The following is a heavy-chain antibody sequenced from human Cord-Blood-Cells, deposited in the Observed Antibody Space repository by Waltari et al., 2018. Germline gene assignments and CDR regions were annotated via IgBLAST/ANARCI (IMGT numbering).Heavy chain of an antibody. J-gene: IGHJ4*02. D-gene: IGHD3-10*01. V-gene: IGHV4-34*01. CDR2: INHSGST. CDR3: ARTPGDWVY. Sequence: GLEWIGEINHSGSTNYTPSLKSRVTISVDTSKNQFSLKLSSVTAADTAVYYCARTPGDWVYWGQGTLVTVSS.